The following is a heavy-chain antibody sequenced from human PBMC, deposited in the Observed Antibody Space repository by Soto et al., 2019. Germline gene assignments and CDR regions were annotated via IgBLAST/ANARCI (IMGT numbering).Heavy chain of an antibody. CDR1: GFTFSDYA. Sequence: GGSLRLSCAVSGFTFSDYAMTWVRQAPGKGLEWVATISFGGGNTYYADSVKGRFTISRDNSKDTLYLQMNNLRAEDTAVYYCAKPPDYNWNDYWGQGTLVTVSS. J-gene: IGHJ4*02. D-gene: IGHD1-20*01. V-gene: IGHV3-23*01. CDR2: ISFGGGNT. CDR3: AKPPDYNWNDY.